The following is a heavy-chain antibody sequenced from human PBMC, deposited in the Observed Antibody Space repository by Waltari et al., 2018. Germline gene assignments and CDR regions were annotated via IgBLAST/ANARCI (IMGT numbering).Heavy chain of an antibody. D-gene: IGHD4-17*01. CDR3: ARGDYGDYD. J-gene: IGHJ4*02. V-gene: IGHV3-30*01. Sequence: VRQAPGKGLEWVAVISSDGRNKYYVDSVKGRFTISRDNSKNTLYLQMNSLRAEDTAVYYCARGDYGDYDWGQGTLVTVSS. CDR2: ISSDGRNK.